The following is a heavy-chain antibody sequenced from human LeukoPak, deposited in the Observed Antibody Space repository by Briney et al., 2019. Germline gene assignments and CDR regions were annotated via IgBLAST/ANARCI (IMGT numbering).Heavy chain of an antibody. D-gene: IGHD3-9*01. J-gene: IGHJ4*02. V-gene: IGHV1-18*01. Sequence: APVKVSCKASGYIFTNYAINWVRQAPGQGLEWMGWVSTYNGNTNYAPKFQGRVTMTTDTSTSTAYMELRSLRSDDTAVYYCARDSSDILTGYYNRADYWGQGTLVTVSS. CDR2: VSTYNGNT. CDR1: GYIFTNYA. CDR3: ARDSSDILTGYYNRADY.